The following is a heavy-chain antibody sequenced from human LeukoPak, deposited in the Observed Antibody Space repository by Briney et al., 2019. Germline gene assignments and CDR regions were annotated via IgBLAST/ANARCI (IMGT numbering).Heavy chain of an antibody. CDR2: IRYDGSNK. CDR1: GFTFSSYG. V-gene: IGHV3-30*02. D-gene: IGHD2-2*01. Sequence: PGGSLRLSCAASGFTFSSYGMHRVRQAPGKGLEWVAFIRYDGSNKYYADSVKGRFTISRDNSKNTLYLQMNSLRAEDTAVYYCAKLLVPAARMYNWFDPWGQGTLVTVSS. J-gene: IGHJ5*02. CDR3: AKLLVPAARMYNWFDP.